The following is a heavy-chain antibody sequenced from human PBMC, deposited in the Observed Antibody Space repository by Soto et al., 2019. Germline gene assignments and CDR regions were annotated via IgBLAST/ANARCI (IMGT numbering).Heavy chain of an antibody. CDR2: SCPSGGST. D-gene: IGHD3-3*01. CDR3: ARDRVYYDFWSGFTRDERFDY. CDR1: GYTFSSYY. J-gene: IGHJ4*02. V-gene: IGHV1-46*01. Sequence: GASVKVCCNASGYTFSSYYMHWVRQAPGQGLEWMGISCPSGGSTSYAQKFKRRVTMTRDTSTSTVYMELSSLRSEDTAVYYCARDRVYYDFWSGFTRDERFDYWGQGTLVTVSS.